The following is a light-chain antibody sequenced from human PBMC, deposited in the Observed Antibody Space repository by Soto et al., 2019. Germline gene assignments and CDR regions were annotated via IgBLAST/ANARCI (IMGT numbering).Light chain of an antibody. J-gene: IGKJ2*01. CDR3: QQYGSSPPYT. Sequence: EILLTQSPGTLSLYPGERATLSCRASQSVSSSYLAWYQQKPGQAPRLLIYGASSRATGIPDRFSGSGSGTDFTITISRLEPEDFAVYYCQQYGSSPPYTFGQGTKVDIK. V-gene: IGKV3-20*01. CDR2: GAS. CDR1: QSVSSSY.